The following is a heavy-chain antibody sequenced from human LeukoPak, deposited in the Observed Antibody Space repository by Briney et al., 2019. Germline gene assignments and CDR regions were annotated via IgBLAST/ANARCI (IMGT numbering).Heavy chain of an antibody. CDR1: GFTFSNYW. CDR2: IKEDGSEK. Sequence: GGSLRLSCVASGFTFSNYWMSWVRQAPGKGLECVANIKEDGSEKYYVDSVKGRFTISRDNSKNTLSLQMNSLRAEDTAVYYCTKVIGLTLSAVDYWGQGTLVTVSS. D-gene: IGHD3-9*01. V-gene: IGHV3-7*01. J-gene: IGHJ4*02. CDR3: TKVIGLTLSAVDY.